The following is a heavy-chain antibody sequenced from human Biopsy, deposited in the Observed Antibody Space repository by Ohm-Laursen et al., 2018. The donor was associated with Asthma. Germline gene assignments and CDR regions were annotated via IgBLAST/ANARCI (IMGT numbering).Heavy chain of an antibody. CDR3: ARSYCGGDCFSPFDY. CDR1: DYIFPRYS. V-gene: IGHV1-69*13. Sequence: SVKVSCKSSDYIFPRYSISWVRQAPGQGLEWMGGIIPIFGTPSYAQNFQSRLTITADDSTSTVYMELSSLRSEDTAMYYCARSYCGGDCFSPFDYWGQGTLVTVSS. J-gene: IGHJ4*02. CDR2: IIPIFGTP. D-gene: IGHD2-21*01.